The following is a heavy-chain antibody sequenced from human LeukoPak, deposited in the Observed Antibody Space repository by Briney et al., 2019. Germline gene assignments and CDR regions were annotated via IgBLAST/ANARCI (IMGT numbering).Heavy chain of an antibody. CDR3: VRDLMGSGSTTAYLHH. CDR1: GFTFSDYS. V-gene: IGHV3-21*01. CDR2: ISRSSRHV. D-gene: IGHD1-1*01. J-gene: IGHJ1*01. Sequence: GGSLRLSCAASGFTFSDYSMNWVRQAPGKGLEWVSSISRSSRHVYYAGSVKGRFTISRDYAKNSLYLQMNSLRAEDMAVYFCVRDLMGSGSTTAYLHHWGQGTLVTVSS.